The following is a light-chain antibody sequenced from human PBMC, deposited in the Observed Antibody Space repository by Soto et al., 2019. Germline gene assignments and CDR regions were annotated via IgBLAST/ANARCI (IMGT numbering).Light chain of an antibody. CDR1: QSVSSSY. J-gene: IGKJ3*01. Sequence: EIGLTQSPGTLSLSPGERATLSCRARQSVSSSYLAWYQQKPGQAPRLLIYGASSRATGIPDRFSGSGSGTDFTLTISRLEPEDFAVYYCQQYGSSFTFGPGTKVDIK. CDR2: GAS. V-gene: IGKV3-20*01. CDR3: QQYGSSFT.